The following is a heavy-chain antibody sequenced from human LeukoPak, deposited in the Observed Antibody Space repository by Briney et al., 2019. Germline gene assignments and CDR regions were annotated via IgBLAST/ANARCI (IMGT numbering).Heavy chain of an antibody. CDR3: AKDYRAHPLRPNWLDP. D-gene: IGHD1-26*01. CDR1: GFTVHSNY. CDR2: IDRSGVT. J-gene: IGHJ5*02. Sequence: PGGSLRLSCAASGFTVHSNYMSWVRQAPGKGLEWVSVIDRSGVTHYADSVKGRFTISRDNSKNVLYLQMNSLRAEDTGMYYCAKDYRAHPLRPNWLDPWGQGTLVTVSS. V-gene: IGHV3-53*01.